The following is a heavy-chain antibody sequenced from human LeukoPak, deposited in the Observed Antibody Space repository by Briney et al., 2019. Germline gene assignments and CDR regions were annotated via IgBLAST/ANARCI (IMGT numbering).Heavy chain of an antibody. V-gene: IGHV4-59*01. CDR1: GGSISGYY. CDR3: ARVGVAAAGNHYYYMDV. J-gene: IGHJ6*03. Sequence: PSETLSLTCTVSGGSISGYYWSWIRQPPGKGLEWVGYIYYSGSTNYNPSLKSRVTISVDTSKNQFSLKLSSVTAADTAVYYCARVGVAAAGNHYYYMDVWGKGTTVTVSS. D-gene: IGHD6-13*01. CDR2: IYYSGST.